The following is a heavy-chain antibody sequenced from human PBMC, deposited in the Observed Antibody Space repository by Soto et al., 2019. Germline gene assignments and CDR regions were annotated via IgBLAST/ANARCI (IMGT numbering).Heavy chain of an antibody. CDR1: GYSFTSYW. D-gene: IGHD3-10*01. CDR2: IYPGDSDT. CDR3: ARHVSMPPSDYYGSGSYGVVRYYMDV. V-gene: IGHV5-51*01. J-gene: IGHJ6*03. Sequence: PGESLKISCKGSGYSFTSYWIGWVRQMPGKGLEWMGIIYPGDSDTRYSPSFQGQVTISADKSISTAYLQWSSLKASDTAMYYCARHVSMPPSDYYGSGSYGVVRYYMDVWGKGTTVTVSS.